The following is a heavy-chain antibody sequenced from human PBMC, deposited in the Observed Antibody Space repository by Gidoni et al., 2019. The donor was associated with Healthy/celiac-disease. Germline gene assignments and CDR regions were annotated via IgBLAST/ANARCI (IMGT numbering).Heavy chain of an antibody. V-gene: IGHV3-30*03. D-gene: IGHD4-17*01. CDR1: GFTFSSYG. CDR3: ARVTTLGY. Sequence: QVQLVESGGGVVQPGRSLRLSCAASGFTFSSYGMHWGRQAPGKGLEWVAVISYDGSNKYYADSVKGRFTISRDNSKNTLYLQMNSLRAEDTAVYYCARVTTLGYWGQGTLVTVSS. J-gene: IGHJ4*02. CDR2: ISYDGSNK.